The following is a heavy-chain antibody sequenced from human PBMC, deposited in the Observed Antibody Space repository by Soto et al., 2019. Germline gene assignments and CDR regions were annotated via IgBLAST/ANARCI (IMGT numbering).Heavy chain of an antibody. CDR2: ISYDGNYK. D-gene: IGHD3-22*01. J-gene: IGHJ4*02. CDR1: GFTFSSYG. CDR3: GKVSTYYYDSTFDY. Sequence: QVQLVESGGGVVQPGRSLRLSCAASGFTFSSYGMHWVRQAPGKGLEWVAIISYDGNYKYYADSVKGRFTISRDNSKNTLYLQMNSLRSEDTVVYYCGKVSTYYYDSTFDYWGQGTLVTVSS. V-gene: IGHV3-30*18.